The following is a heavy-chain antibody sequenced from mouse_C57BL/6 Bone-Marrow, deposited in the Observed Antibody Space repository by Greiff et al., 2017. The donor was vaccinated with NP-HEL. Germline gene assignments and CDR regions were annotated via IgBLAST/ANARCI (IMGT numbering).Heavy chain of an antibody. V-gene: IGHV1-7*01. D-gene: IGHD2-4*01. Sequence: QVQLKESGAELAKPGASVKLSCKASGYTFTSYWMHWVKQRPGQGLEWIGYINPSSGYTKYNQKFKDKATLTADKSSSTAYMQLSSLTYEDSAVYYCARGYYDYGYYFDYWGQGTTLTVSS. CDR1: GYTFTSYW. CDR3: ARGYYDYGYYFDY. CDR2: INPSSGYT. J-gene: IGHJ2*01.